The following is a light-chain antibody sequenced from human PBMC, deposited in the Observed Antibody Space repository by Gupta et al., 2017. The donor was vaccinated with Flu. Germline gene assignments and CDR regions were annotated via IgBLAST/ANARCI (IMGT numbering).Light chain of an antibody. J-gene: IGKJ1*01. CDR1: QSISYY. Sequence: DIQMTQSPSSLSASVGDRVTITCRPSQSISYYLNWYQQKPGKAPNLLIYAASRVQSGVPSRFSGSGSGTDFTLTISRRQPEDFATYYCQHRDNTPRTFGQGTKVEVK. CDR3: QHRDNTPRT. CDR2: AAS. V-gene: IGKV1-39*01.